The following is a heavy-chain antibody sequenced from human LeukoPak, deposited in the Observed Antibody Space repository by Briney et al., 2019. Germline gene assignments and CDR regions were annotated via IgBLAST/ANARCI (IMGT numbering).Heavy chain of an antibody. CDR2: LRGNDET. Sequence: GGSLRLSCAASGISFRNYAMSWVRQAPARGPEWVSSLRGNDETFNADSVKGRFTLSRDDSRNTVYLQLNNLRVEDTAIYYCARASWVSDPDAVRWGQGTQVTVSS. D-gene: IGHD3-10*01. V-gene: IGHV3-23*01. J-gene: IGHJ4*02. CDR1: GISFRNYA. CDR3: ARASWVSDPDAVR.